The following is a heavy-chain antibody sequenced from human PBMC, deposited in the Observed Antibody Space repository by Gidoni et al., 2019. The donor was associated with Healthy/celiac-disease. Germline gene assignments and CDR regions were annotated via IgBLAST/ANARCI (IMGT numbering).Heavy chain of an antibody. CDR3: ARGSSSWWGGYFDY. D-gene: IGHD6-13*01. V-gene: IGHV4-34*01. CDR2: INHSGST. Sequence: QVQLQQWGAGLLKPSETLSLTCAVYGGSFSGYYWSWIRQPPGKGLEWIGEINHSGSTNYNPSLKSRVTISVDTSKNQFSLKLSSVTAADTAVYYCARGSSSWWGGYFDYWGQGTLVTVSS. J-gene: IGHJ4*02. CDR1: GGSFSGYY.